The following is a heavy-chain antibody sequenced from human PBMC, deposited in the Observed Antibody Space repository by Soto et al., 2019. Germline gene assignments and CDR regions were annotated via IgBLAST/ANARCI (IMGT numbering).Heavy chain of an antibody. CDR2: INQDGSAK. CDR3: ARRTVTTSYYFDY. Sequence: GGSLRLSCAASVFTFSSYWMSWVRQAPGKGLEWVANINQDGSAKYYVDSVKGRFTVSRDNAKNSLYLQMNNLRAEDTAMYYCARRTVTTSYYFDYWGQGTLVTVSS. J-gene: IGHJ4*02. D-gene: IGHD4-17*01. V-gene: IGHV3-7*01. CDR1: VFTFSSYW.